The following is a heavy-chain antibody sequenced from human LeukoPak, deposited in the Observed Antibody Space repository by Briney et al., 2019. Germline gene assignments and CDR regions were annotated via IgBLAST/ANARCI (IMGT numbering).Heavy chain of an antibody. CDR3: SKGGSPTSYFYGMDV. CDR2: ISAVAGNT. CDR1: GFTFSSFA. J-gene: IGHJ6*02. D-gene: IGHD3-16*01. Sequence: GESLRLSCAGSGFTFSSFAMRWVRQAPGKGLEWVSAISAVAGNTTHADSGKGRFTISRDNSKNTLYLQMNSLRADDTAAYYCSKGGSPTSYFYGMDVWGQGTTVTVSS. V-gene: IGHV3-23*01.